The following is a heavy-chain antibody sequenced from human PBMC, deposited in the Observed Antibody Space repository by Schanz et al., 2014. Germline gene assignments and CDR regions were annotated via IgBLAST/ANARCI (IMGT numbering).Heavy chain of an antibody. CDR2: ISSTSTYL. Sequence: VQLQESGPGLVKPSGTLSLTCAVSGGSISSSNWWSWVRQPPGKGLEWVSSISSTSTYLYYADSVKGRFTISRDSARNSLYLQMSSLRAEDTAVYYCARGTPFLCDYWGQGTLVTVSS. CDR3: ARGTPFLCDY. CDR1: GGSISSSN. J-gene: IGHJ4*02. D-gene: IGHD3-16*01. V-gene: IGHV3-21*01.